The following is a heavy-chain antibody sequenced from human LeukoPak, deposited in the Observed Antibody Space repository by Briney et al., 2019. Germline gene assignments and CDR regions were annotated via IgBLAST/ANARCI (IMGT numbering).Heavy chain of an antibody. J-gene: IGHJ4*02. D-gene: IGHD3-3*01. V-gene: IGHV3-23*01. CDR2: ISGSGSST. Sequence: GGSLRLSWAASGFTFSSYAMSWVRQAPGKGLEWVSAISGSGSSTYYADSVKGRFTISRDNSKNTLYLQMNSLRAEDTAVYYCAKSIFGVVIISYFDYWGQGTLVTVSS. CDR1: GFTFSSYA. CDR3: AKSIFGVVIISYFDY.